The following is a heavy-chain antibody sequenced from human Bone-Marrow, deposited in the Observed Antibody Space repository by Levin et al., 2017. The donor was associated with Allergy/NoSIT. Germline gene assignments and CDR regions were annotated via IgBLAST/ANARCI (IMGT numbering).Heavy chain of an antibody. J-gene: IGHJ3*02. CDR1: GFTFDDYA. V-gene: IGHV3-20*01. D-gene: IGHD2-15*01. CDR2: INWNGGNT. Sequence: GGSLRLSCAASGFTFDDYAMNWVRQAPGKGLEWVSDINWNGGNTNYADSVKGRFTISRDNAKNSLYLQMNSLRAEDTALYHCAREGSDAFDIWGQGTMVTVSS. CDR3: AREGSDAFDI.